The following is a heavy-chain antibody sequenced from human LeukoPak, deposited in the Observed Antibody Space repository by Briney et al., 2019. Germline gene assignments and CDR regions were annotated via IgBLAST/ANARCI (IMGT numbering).Heavy chain of an antibody. CDR1: GDSVSTSSFA. V-gene: IGHV6-1*01. CDR3: AKSGYDVGCVD. CDR2: TYYRSKWYN. D-gene: IGHD5-12*01. Sequence: SQTLSLTCAIAGDSVSTSSFAWNWIRQSPSRGLEWLGRTYYRSKWYNDYAVSVKSRITINPDTSKNQFSLQLNSVTPEDTAVYYCAKSGYDVGCVDWGQGTLVTVSS. J-gene: IGHJ4*02.